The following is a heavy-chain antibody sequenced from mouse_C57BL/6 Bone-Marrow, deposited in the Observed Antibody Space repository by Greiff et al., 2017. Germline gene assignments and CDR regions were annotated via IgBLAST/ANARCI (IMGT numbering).Heavy chain of an antibody. CDR3: ARKVAGYYAMDY. CDR2: INPNNGGT. Sequence: EVQLQRSGPELVKPGASVKIPCKASGYTFTDYNMDWVKQSHGKSLEWIGDINPNNGGTIYNQKFKGKATLTVDKSSSTAYMELRSLTSEDTAVYYCARKVAGYYAMDYWGQGTSVTVSS. CDR1: GYTFTDYN. D-gene: IGHD1-1*02. J-gene: IGHJ4*01. V-gene: IGHV1-18*01.